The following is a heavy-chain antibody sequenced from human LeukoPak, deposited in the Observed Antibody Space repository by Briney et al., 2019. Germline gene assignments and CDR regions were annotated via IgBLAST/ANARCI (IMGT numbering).Heavy chain of an antibody. CDR2: IYYSGST. J-gene: IGHJ4*02. CDR3: ASRTTVTTRLSDY. Sequence: SETLSLTCTVSGGSISGYYWSWIRQPPGRGLEWIGSIYYSGSTYYNPSLKSRVTISVDTSKNQFSLKLSSVTAADTAVYYCASRTTVTTRLSDYWGQGTLVTVSS. V-gene: IGHV4-59*12. D-gene: IGHD4-17*01. CDR1: GGSISGYY.